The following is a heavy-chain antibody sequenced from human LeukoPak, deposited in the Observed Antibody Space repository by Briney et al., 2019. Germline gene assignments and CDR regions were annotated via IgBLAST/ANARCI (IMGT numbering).Heavy chain of an antibody. Sequence: SETLSLTCTFSGGSIISGAYYWSWIRQHPGKGLEWIRYIYYSGSTYYNPSLKSRFTISVDTPKNHCSLKLSSVTAADTAVYYYARDRRVGDSSGYTLDYWGQGTLVTVSS. CDR1: GGSIISGAYY. CDR3: ARDRRVGDSSGYTLDY. V-gene: IGHV4-31*03. J-gene: IGHJ4*02. D-gene: IGHD3-22*01. CDR2: IYYSGST.